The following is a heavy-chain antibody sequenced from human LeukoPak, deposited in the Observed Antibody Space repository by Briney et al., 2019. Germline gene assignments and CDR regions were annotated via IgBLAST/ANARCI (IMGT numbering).Heavy chain of an antibody. V-gene: IGHV3-13*01. Sequence: GGSLRLSCAASGFTFSSYDMHWVRQATGKGLEWVSAIGTAGDTYYPGSVKGRFTISRENSKNTLYLQMNSLRAEDTAVYYCAKEALDYWGQGTLVTVSS. CDR2: IGTAGDT. CDR1: GFTFSSYD. CDR3: AKEALDY. J-gene: IGHJ4*02.